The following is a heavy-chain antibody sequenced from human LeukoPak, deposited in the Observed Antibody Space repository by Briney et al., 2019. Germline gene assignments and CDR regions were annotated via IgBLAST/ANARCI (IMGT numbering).Heavy chain of an antibody. CDR2: ISSSSSYI. J-gene: IGHJ4*02. D-gene: IGHD1-26*01. CDR1: GFTFSSYS. V-gene: IGHV3-21*01. Sequence: PGGSLRLSCAASGFTFSSYSMNWVRQAPGKGLEWVSSISSSSSYIYYTDSVKGRFTISRDNAKNSLYLQMNSLRAEDTAVYYCARSQSGSYSDYWGQGTLVTVSS. CDR3: ARSQSGSYSDY.